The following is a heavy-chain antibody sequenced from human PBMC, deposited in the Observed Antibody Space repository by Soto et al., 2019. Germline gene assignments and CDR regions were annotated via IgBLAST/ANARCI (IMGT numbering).Heavy chain of an antibody. CDR3: ARHHEWFDP. Sequence: XESLSLTSNVCGASMTSPPYYGGGIRQPPGKGLEWIGTVYYSGATYYNPSLRGRLTVSADTSKNYFSLRLTSVKAAETAVYYCARHHEWFDPWGQGILL. J-gene: IGHJ5*02. CDR2: VYYSGAT. V-gene: IGHV4-39*01. CDR1: GASMTSPPYY.